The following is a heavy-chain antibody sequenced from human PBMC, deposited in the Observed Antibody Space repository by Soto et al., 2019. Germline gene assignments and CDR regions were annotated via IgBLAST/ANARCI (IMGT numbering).Heavy chain of an antibody. CDR3: VARATVVNSPWFDP. CDR1: GYSINSGYV. V-gene: IGHV4-38-2*02. Sequence: SETLSLTCIVSGYSINSGYVWGWVRRPPGQGLEWIGSRYSTGTTYYNPSLRRRVKMSIDSSKNQLSLVLRSVTAADTAVYYCVARATVVNSPWFDPWGQGXQVTVYS. J-gene: IGHJ5*02. D-gene: IGHD1-1*01. CDR2: RYSTGTT.